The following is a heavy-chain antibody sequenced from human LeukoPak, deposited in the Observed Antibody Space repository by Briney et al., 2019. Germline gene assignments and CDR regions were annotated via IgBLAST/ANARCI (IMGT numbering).Heavy chain of an antibody. Sequence: SETLSLTCAVYGGSFSGYYWSWIRQPPGKGLEWIGEINHSGSTNYNPSLKSRVTISVDTSKNQFSLKLSSVTAADTAVYYCAKVIYYYDSSGYRHWGQGTLVTVSS. V-gene: IGHV4-34*01. CDR2: INHSGST. D-gene: IGHD3-22*01. J-gene: IGHJ4*02. CDR1: GGSFSGYY. CDR3: AKVIYYYDSSGYRH.